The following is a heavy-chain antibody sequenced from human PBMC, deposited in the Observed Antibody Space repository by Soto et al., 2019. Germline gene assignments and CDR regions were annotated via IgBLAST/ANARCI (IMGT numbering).Heavy chain of an antibody. J-gene: IGHJ4*02. D-gene: IGHD3-3*01. V-gene: IGHV3-15*01. CDR2: LKSVSDGGKA. Sequence: GGSLRLSCAVSGFPINKAWMGWVRQGPGKGLEWVGRLKSVSDGGKAEYTAPVKDRSTISRDDSKNMLYLQMNSLKAEDTGVYFCTTMRWNFWSTDWGQGTLVTVSS. CDR1: GFPINKAW. CDR3: TTMRWNFWSTD.